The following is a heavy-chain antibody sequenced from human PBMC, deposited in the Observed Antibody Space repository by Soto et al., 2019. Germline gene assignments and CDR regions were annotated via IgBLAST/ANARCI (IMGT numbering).Heavy chain of an antibody. Sequence: QAQLVQSGAEVKKPGASGNVSCKASGYTFTIYEIYWVRQAPGQKLEWMGWINVGNGNTKYSQKFQGRVTITREISSSTAYMELSGLTFEDTAVYYCARNYHALGVWGKGTTVTIS. CDR2: INVGNGNT. CDR1: GYTFTIYE. D-gene: IGHD3-10*01. V-gene: IGHV1-3*01. CDR3: ARNYHALGV. J-gene: IGHJ6*03.